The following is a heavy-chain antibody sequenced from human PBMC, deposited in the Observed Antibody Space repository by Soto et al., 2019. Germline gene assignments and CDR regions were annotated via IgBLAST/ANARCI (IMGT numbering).Heavy chain of an antibody. CDR1: GGSISSGGHS. V-gene: IGHV4-30-2*01. CDR3: ASLYGGTDRVDY. CDR2: FYHSGSA. Sequence: SETLSLTCAVSGGSISSGGHSWSWIRQPPGKGLEWIGYFYHSGSAYYNPSLKSRVTISVGRSKNQFSLKLSSVTAADTAVYYCASLYGGTDRVDYWGQGTLVTVSS. D-gene: IGHD4-17*01. J-gene: IGHJ4*02.